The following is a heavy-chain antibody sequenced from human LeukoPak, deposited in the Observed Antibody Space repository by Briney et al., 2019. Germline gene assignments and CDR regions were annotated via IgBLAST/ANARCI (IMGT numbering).Heavy chain of an antibody. J-gene: IGHJ4*02. Sequence: SVKVSCKASGGTFSSYAISWVRQAPGQGLEWMGGIIPILGTANYAQKFQGRVTITTDESTSTAYMELSSLRSEDTAVYYCAVGEYSSSGVFDYWGQGTLVTVSS. D-gene: IGHD6-6*01. V-gene: IGHV1-69*05. CDR3: AVGEYSSSGVFDY. CDR1: GGTFSSYA. CDR2: IIPILGTA.